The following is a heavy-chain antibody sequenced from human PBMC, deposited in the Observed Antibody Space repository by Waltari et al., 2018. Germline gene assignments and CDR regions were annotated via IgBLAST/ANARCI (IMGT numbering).Heavy chain of an antibody. Sequence: EVQLVESGGGLVQPGGSLKLSCAASGFTFSGSAMHWVRQASGKGLEWVGRIRSKANSYATAYAASVKGRFTISRDDSKNTAYLQMNSLKTEDTAVYYCTRPGVTSGSGGYYYYYMDVWGKGTTVTVSS. CDR2: IRSKANSYAT. V-gene: IGHV3-73*01. CDR1: GFTFSGSA. J-gene: IGHJ6*03. CDR3: TRPGVTSGSGGYYYYYMDV. D-gene: IGHD3-10*01.